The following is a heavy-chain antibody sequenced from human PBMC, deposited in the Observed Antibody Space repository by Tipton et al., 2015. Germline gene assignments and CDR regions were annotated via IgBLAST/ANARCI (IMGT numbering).Heavy chain of an antibody. V-gene: IGHV4-39*01. D-gene: IGHD6-13*01. CDR3: ARHVFIQGSWYQWFDP. J-gene: IGHJ5*02. CDR1: GGSISSSDYY. CDR2: LYFSGST. Sequence: TLSLTCTVSGGSISSSDYYWVWLRQPPGMGLEWIGSLYFSGSTYYNPSLRSRVSLSIDTSSNQFSLSLTSVTAADTALYYCARHVFIQGSWYQWFDPWGQGTLVTVSS.